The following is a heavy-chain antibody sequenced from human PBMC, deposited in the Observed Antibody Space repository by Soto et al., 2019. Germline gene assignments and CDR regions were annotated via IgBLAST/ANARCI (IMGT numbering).Heavy chain of an antibody. J-gene: IGHJ4*02. CDR1: RGTFTNYA. D-gene: IGHD3-22*01. Sequence: QVYLVPSGAEVKKPGSSVKVSCKALRGTFTNYAFSWVRQAPGQGLEWMGGIMPFFGSGNYAQKFQGRINITADESTISVYVELTSLRSEDTAVYYGAKDRAGYYSHFVYWGQGTLVTVSS. CDR2: IMPFFGSG. CDR3: AKDRAGYYSHFVY. V-gene: IGHV1-69*01.